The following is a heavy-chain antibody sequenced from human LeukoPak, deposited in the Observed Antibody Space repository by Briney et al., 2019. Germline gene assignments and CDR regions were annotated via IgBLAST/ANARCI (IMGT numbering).Heavy chain of an antibody. D-gene: IGHD6-13*01. V-gene: IGHV1-2*02. Sequence: ASVNVSCKASGYTFTAYYMHWVRQAPGQGLEWLGWINPDSGGTNYAQKFQGRVTMTRDTSISTAYMELSRLSSDDTAVYYCARVWEYSSSYLDYWGQGTLVTVSS. CDR2: INPDSGGT. CDR1: GYTFTAYY. CDR3: ARVWEYSSSYLDY. J-gene: IGHJ4*02.